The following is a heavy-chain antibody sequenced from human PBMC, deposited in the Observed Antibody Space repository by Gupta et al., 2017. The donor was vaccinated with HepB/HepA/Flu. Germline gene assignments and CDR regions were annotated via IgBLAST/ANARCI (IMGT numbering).Heavy chain of an antibody. Sequence: RLSCAASGFTFSSYAMSWVRQAPGKGLEWVSAISGSGGSTYYADSVKGRFTISRDNSKNTLYLQMNSLRAEDTAVYDCAKVAVPGRGGTPFGPFAYGGQGTLVTVSS. V-gene: IGHV3-23*01. CDR1: GFTFSSYA. J-gene: IGHJ4*02. D-gene: IGHD3-10*01. CDR3: AKVAVPGRGGTPFGPFAY. CDR2: ISGSGGST.